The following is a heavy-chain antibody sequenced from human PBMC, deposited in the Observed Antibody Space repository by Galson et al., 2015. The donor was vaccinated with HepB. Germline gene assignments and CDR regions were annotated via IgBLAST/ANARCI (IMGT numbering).Heavy chain of an antibody. J-gene: IGHJ4*02. D-gene: IGHD1-26*01. Sequence: SVTVSCKASGSTFSRYSINWVRQAPGQGLEWMGWISAHDGSSNCAQKVQGRFTMTTDTSTSTAYMELRSLRSDDTAVYYCARDMVGVSDYWGQGTLVTVSS. CDR2: ISAHDGSS. CDR1: GSTFSRYS. V-gene: IGHV1-18*04. CDR3: ARDMVGVSDY.